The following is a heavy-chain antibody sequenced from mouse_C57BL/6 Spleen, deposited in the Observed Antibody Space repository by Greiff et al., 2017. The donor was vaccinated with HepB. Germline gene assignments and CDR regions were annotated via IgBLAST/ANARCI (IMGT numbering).Heavy chain of an antibody. CDR2: ISYDGSN. Sequence: DVKLQESGPGLVKPSQSLSLTCSVTGYSITSGYYWNWIRQFPGNKLEWMGYISYDGSNNYNPSLKNRISITRDTSKNQLFLKLNSVTTEDTATYYCARADYSNYAWFAYWGQGTLVTVSA. V-gene: IGHV3-6*01. D-gene: IGHD2-5*01. CDR3: ARADYSNYAWFAY. CDR1: GYSITSGYY. J-gene: IGHJ3*01.